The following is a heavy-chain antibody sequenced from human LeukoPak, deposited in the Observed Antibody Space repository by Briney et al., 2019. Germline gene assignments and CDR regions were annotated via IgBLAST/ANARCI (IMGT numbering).Heavy chain of an antibody. Sequence: PGGSLRLSCEASGFTFSSYAMTWVRQAPEKGLEWVSAIGASGVDTYYADSVKGRFTISRDNAKNTLYLHATSLGAEDTAVYFCAKRPRDTSGYYLGAFDGWGQGTTVTVSS. CDR1: GFTFSSYA. V-gene: IGHV3-23*01. D-gene: IGHD3-22*01. J-gene: IGHJ3*01. CDR3: AKRPRDTSGYYLGAFDG. CDR2: IGASGVDT.